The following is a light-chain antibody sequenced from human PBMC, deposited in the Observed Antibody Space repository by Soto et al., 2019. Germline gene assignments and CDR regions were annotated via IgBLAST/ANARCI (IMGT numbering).Light chain of an antibody. J-gene: IGLJ2*01. CDR3: CSYAGSSTVV. V-gene: IGLV2-8*01. Sequence: QSALTQPPSASGSPGQSVTISCTGSSSDIGAYNYVSWYQQHPGKVPKLIIYEVTKRPSGVPDRFSGSKSGNTASLTVSGLQADDEADYYCCSYAGSSTVVFGGGTQLTVL. CDR1: SSDIGAYNY. CDR2: EVT.